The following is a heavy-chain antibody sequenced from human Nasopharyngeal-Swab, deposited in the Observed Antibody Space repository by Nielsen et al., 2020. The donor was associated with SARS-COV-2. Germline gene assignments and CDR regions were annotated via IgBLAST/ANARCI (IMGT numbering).Heavy chain of an antibody. CDR1: GGSISSGGYY. Sequence: SETLSLTCTVSGGSISSGGYYWSWIRQHPGKGLEWIGYIYYSGSTNYNPSLKSRVTISVDTSKNQFSLKLSSVTAADTAVYYCARDSGWSGYYLGYFYYLGPGTLVTVSS. J-gene: IGHJ4*02. CDR3: ARDSGWSGYYLGYFYY. V-gene: IGHV4-61*08. CDR2: IYYSGST. D-gene: IGHD3-3*01.